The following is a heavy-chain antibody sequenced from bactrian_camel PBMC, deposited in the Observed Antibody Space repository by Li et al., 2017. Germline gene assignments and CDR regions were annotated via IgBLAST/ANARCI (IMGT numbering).Heavy chain of an antibody. CDR1: GFTFSTYA. D-gene: IGHD3*01. CDR2: ITSSGGTP. V-gene: IGHV3S31*01. Sequence: VQLVESGGGLVQPGGSLRLSCAASGFTFSTYAMSWVRQAPGKGLEWVSLITSSGGTPLYADSVKGRFTSSRDNAKNTLYLQLSSLRTDDTAMYYCTKDLSYGTRDWTRSTRCLGTQVTVS. J-gene: IGHJ4*01.